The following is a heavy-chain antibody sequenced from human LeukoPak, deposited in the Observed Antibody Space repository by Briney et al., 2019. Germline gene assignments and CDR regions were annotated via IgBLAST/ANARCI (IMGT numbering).Heavy chain of an antibody. CDR1: GGSISSSSYY. CDR2: IYYSGST. Sequence: SETLSLTCTVSGGSISSSSYYWGWIRQPPGKGLEWIGSIYYSGSTYHNPSLKSRVTISVDTSKNQFSLKLSSVTAADTAVYYCARHTPYYYDSGGYYDYWGQRTLVTVSS. CDR3: ARHTPYYYDSGGYYDY. J-gene: IGHJ4*02. V-gene: IGHV4-39*01. D-gene: IGHD3-22*01.